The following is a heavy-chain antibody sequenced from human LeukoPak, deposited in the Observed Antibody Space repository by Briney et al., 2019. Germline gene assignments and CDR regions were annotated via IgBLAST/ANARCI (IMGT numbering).Heavy chain of an antibody. CDR3: ASDSYSPEYFQH. D-gene: IGHD2-15*01. Sequence: PAGTLSLSCAASGFSGSNNYMSWVRPAPGKGLVWVSVIYSGGSTFYANSVKGRFTISRDKSKNTLYLQMNSLRAEDTAVYYCASDSYSPEYFQHWGQGTLVTVSS. J-gene: IGHJ1*01. V-gene: IGHV3-66*01. CDR2: IYSGGST. CDR1: GFSGSNNY.